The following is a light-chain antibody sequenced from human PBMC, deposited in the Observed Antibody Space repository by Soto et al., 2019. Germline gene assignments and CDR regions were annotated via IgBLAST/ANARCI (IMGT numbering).Light chain of an antibody. CDR1: GSDVGGYNY. V-gene: IGLV2-14*01. CDR2: EVS. Sequence: QSVLTQPASVSGSPGQSITISCTGTGSDVGGYNYVSWYQQHPGKAPKLMIYEVSNRPLGVSNRFSGSKSGNTASLTISGLQAEDEADYYCSSYTSGSTNVFGTGTKVTVL. J-gene: IGLJ1*01. CDR3: SSYTSGSTNV.